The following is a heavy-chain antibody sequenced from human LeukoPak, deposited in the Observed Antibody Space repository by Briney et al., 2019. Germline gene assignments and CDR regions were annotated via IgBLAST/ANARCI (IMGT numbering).Heavy chain of an antibody. V-gene: IGHV3-48*02. CDR1: GFTFSGNG. Sequence: GGSLRLSCAASGFTFSGNGMNWVRQAPGKGLEWVSYITSKNNGMYYADSVKGRFTISRDNAKNSLYLQMSSLRDEDTAVYYCAQKGGTDHWGQGTLVTVSS. J-gene: IGHJ4*02. CDR3: AQKGGTDH. CDR2: ITSKNNGM. D-gene: IGHD2-15*01.